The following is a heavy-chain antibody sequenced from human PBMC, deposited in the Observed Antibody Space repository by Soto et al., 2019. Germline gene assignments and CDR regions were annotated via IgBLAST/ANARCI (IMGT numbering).Heavy chain of an antibody. Sequence: QVQLVESGGGVVQPGRSLRLSCAASGFTFSRYGMHWVRQAPGKGLEWVAVIWYDGSNKYYADSVKGRFTISRDNSKNTLYLQMNSLRAEDTAVYYCARSSSNWVLDYWGQGTLVTVSS. J-gene: IGHJ4*02. CDR1: GFTFSRYG. CDR3: ARSSSNWVLDY. V-gene: IGHV3-33*01. D-gene: IGHD7-27*01. CDR2: IWYDGSNK.